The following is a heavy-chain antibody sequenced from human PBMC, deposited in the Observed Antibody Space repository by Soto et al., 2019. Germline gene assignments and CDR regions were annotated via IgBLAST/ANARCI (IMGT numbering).Heavy chain of an antibody. Sequence: QVTLVESGGGVVQPGRSLRLSCAASGFNVSAYTMHWVRQAPGKGLEWVAVISSDGNHKYYTDSVKGRFIISRDTSTNTLYLQMNSLRAEDTAVYYCARWEQPLFDYWGQGTLVTVSS. CDR3: ARWEQPLFDY. D-gene: IGHD1-26*01. V-gene: IGHV3-30-3*01. J-gene: IGHJ4*02. CDR2: ISSDGNHK. CDR1: GFNVSAYT.